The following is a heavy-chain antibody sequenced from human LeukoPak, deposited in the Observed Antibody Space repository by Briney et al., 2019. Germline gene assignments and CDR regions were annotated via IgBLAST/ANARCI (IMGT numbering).Heavy chain of an antibody. CDR3: ARDPTGDLDD. J-gene: IGHJ4*02. CDR2: IYSGGST. CDR1: GFTVSNNY. V-gene: IGHV3-53*01. D-gene: IGHD7-27*01. Sequence: GGSLRPSCAASGFTVSNNYMSWVRQAPGKGLEWVSVIYSGGSTYYADSVKGRFTISRDNSKNTLYLQMNSLRAKDTAVYYCARDPTGDLDDWGQGTLVTVSS.